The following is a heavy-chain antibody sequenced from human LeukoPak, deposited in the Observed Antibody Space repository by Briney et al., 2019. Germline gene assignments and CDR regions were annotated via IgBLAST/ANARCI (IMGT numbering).Heavy chain of an antibody. Sequence: KPSETLSLTCTVSGGSISNYFWSWVRQPAGKGLEWIGRIYSTGRSDYNPSLKSRITMSVDTSKNQFSLKLSSVTAADTAVYYCARGNDILTGYQYYFDYWGQGTLVTVSS. V-gene: IGHV4-4*07. D-gene: IGHD3-9*01. CDR2: IYSTGRS. CDR1: GGSISNYF. J-gene: IGHJ4*02. CDR3: ARGNDILTGYQYYFDY.